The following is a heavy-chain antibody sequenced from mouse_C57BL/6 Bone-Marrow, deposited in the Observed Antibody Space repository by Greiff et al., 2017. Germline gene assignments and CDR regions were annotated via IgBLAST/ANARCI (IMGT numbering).Heavy chain of an antibody. CDR2: ISSGGSYT. CDR1: GFTFSSYG. CDR3: ARHYGYHSAMDY. Sequence: EVQLVESGGDLVKPGGSLKLSCAASGFTFSSYGMSWVRQTPEKGLEWVATISSGGSYTYYPDSVKGRFTLSRDNAKNTLYLQMSMLKSEDTAVSYVARHYGYHSAMDYWGQGTSVTVSS. D-gene: IGHD2-2*01. V-gene: IGHV5-6*01. J-gene: IGHJ4*01.